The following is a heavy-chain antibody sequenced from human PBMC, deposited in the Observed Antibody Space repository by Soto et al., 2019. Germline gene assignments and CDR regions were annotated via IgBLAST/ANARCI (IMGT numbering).Heavy chain of an antibody. J-gene: IGHJ4*02. CDR2: ITPMFDTP. V-gene: IGHV1-69*01. D-gene: IGHD1-1*01. CDR3: ARELGRTGADF. CDR1: GGTLSSYR. Sequence: QVQLVQSGAEVKKPGSSVKVSCKASGGTLSSYRISWVRQAPGQGLEWMGGITPMFDTPNYAQKFQGRVXXXXXXXXXXXXXXXXXXXXXXXXXYYCARELGRTGADFWGQGTLVTVSS.